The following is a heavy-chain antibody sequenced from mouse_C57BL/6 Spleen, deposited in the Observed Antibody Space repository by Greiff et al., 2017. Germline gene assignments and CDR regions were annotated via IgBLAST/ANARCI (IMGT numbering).Heavy chain of an antibody. CDR1: GYTFTDYE. Sequence: VQLQQSGAELVRPGASVTLSCKASGYTFTDYEMHWVKQTPVHGLEWIGTIYPETGGTVYNQKFKGKAILTADKSSSTAYMELRSLTSEDSAVYYCTGWVDPFAYWGQGTLVTVSA. J-gene: IGHJ3*01. V-gene: IGHV1-15*01. CDR3: TGWVDPFAY. CDR2: IYPETGGT.